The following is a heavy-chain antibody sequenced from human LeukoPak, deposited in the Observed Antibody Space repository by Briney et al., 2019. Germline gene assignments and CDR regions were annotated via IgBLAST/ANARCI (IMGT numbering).Heavy chain of an antibody. V-gene: IGHV1-46*01. CDR1: GYTFTGYY. CDR3: ARRKYSYEDYYYYYMDV. D-gene: IGHD5-18*01. J-gene: IGHJ6*03. Sequence: ASVKVSCKASGYTFTGYYMHWVRQAPGQGLEWMGIINPSGGSTSYAQKFQGRVTMTRDMSTSTVYMELSSLRSEDTAVYYCARRKYSYEDYYYYYMDVWGKGTTVTVSS. CDR2: INPSGGST.